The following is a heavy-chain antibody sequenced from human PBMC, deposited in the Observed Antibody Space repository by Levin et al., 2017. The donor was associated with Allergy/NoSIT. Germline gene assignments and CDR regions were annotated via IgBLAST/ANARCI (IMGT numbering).Heavy chain of an antibody. CDR1: GFTFSNYG. CDR3: ARDNSSSGGMDV. D-gene: IGHD2/OR15-2a*01. CDR2: ISYDGSHK. V-gene: IGHV3-30*03. Sequence: SGESLKISCAASGFTFSNYGIHWVRQAPGQGLEWVAVISYDGSHKYYVDSVEGRFIISRDDSKNTMYLQMNSLTIEDTGVYFCARDNSSSGGMDVWGQGTTVTVSS. J-gene: IGHJ6*02.